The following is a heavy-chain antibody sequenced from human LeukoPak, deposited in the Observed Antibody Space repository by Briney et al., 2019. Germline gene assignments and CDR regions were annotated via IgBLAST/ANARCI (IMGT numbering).Heavy chain of an antibody. CDR3: AKVLYGDYVFDY. J-gene: IGHJ4*02. CDR2: ISGSGGST. V-gene: IGHV3-23*01. D-gene: IGHD4-17*01. Sequence: GGSLRLSCAASGFTFSSNAMSWFRQAPGKGLEWVSTISGSGGSTYYADSVKGRFTISRDNSKNTLYLQMNSLRAEDTAVYYCAKVLYGDYVFDYWGQGTLVTVSS. CDR1: GFTFSSNA.